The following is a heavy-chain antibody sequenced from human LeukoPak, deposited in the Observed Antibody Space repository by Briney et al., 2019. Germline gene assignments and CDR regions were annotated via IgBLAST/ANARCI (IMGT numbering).Heavy chain of an antibody. CDR3: ARSGSSGPNDY. J-gene: IGHJ4*02. CDR1: GFTFSSYS. D-gene: IGHD1-26*01. V-gene: IGHV3-21*01. CDR2: ISSSSNYI. Sequence: GGSLRLPCAASGFTFSSYSMNWVRQAPGKGLEWVSSISSSSNYIYYADSVKGRFTISRDNAKNSLYLQMNSLRAEDTAVYYCARSGSSGPNDYWGQGTLVTVSS.